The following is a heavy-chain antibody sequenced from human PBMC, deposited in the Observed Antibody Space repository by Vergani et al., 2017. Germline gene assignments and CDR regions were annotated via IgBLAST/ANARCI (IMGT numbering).Heavy chain of an antibody. D-gene: IGHD5-18*01. V-gene: IGHV4-39*01. CDR1: GGSISSSSYY. J-gene: IGHJ4*02. Sequence: QLQLHKSGPGLVKPSETLSLTCTLSGGSISSSSYYWGWIRQPPGKGLEWIGSIYYSGSTYYNPSLKSRVTISVDTSKNQFSLKLSSVTAADTAVYYCARPSWGTLDTAMGGFDYWGQGTLVTVSS. CDR3: ARPSWGTLDTAMGGFDY. CDR2: IYYSGST.